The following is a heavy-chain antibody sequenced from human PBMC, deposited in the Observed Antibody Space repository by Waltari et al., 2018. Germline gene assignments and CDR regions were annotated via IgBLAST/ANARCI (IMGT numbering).Heavy chain of an antibody. CDR2: IYHSGST. J-gene: IGHJ3*02. Sequence: QVQPQESGPGLVKSSETLSLTCAVSDYSISSGYYWGWIRQPPGKGLEWIGSIYHSGSTSYNPSLKSRVTISIEPSKNQFSLKLGSVTAADTAVYYCARQSNYGVFDIWGRGTMVTVSS. CDR3: ARQSNYGVFDI. CDR1: DYSISSGYY. D-gene: IGHD4-17*01. V-gene: IGHV4-38-2*01.